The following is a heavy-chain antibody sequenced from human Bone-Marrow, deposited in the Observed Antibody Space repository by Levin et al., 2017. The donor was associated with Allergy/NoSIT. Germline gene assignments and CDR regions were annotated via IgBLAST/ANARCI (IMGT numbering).Heavy chain of an antibody. CDR2: ISYSGDI. CDR1: GDSIRNSF. J-gene: IGHJ5*02. V-gene: IGHV4-59*01. CDR3: ARGNGRFSSNLDP. Sequence: KSSETLSLTCTVSGDSIRNSFWSWIRQTPEKRLEWIGYISYSGDIVYNPSLKSRVTISLDTSKTRFFLKLTSVTAADTAVYFCARGNGRFSSNLDPWGQGTLITVSS. D-gene: IGHD1-26*01.